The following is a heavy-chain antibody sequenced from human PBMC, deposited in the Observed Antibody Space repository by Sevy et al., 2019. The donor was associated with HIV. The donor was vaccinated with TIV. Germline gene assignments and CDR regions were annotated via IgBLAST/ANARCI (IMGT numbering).Heavy chain of an antibody. D-gene: IGHD3-10*02. CDR3: AKEKEMSMYYFHS. V-gene: IGHV3-23*01. CDR1: EFTFNNYA. Sequence: GGSLRLSCAASEFTFNNYAMNWVRQAPGKGLEWVSVISGSGSYTYYADSVKGRFTISRDTSKNTLYLQMNSLRAEDTAVYYCAKEKEMSMYYFHSWGQGTLVTVSS. CDR2: ISGSGSYT. J-gene: IGHJ4*02.